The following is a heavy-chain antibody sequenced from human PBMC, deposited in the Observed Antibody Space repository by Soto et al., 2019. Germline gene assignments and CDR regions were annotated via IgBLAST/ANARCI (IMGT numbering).Heavy chain of an antibody. Sequence: SETLSLTCTVSGGSITSYYWSWIRQPPGKGLGWIGYIHYSGRTNYNPSLKSRVTISVDTSKNQFSLKLSSVTAADTAVYYCARWLGFWSGYYTSARYYYYYMDVWGKGTTVTVSS. CDR1: GGSITSYY. J-gene: IGHJ6*03. D-gene: IGHD3-3*01. CDR2: IHYSGRT. CDR3: ARWLGFWSGYYTSARYYYYYMDV. V-gene: IGHV4-59*12.